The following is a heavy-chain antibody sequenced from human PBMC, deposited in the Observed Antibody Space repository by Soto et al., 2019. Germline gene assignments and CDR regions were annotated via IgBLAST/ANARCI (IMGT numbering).Heavy chain of an antibody. CDR1: GFTFSSYG. Sequence: QVQLVESGGGVVQPGRSLRLSCAASGFTFSSYGMHWVRQAPGKGLEWVAVIWYDGSNKYYADSVKGRFTTSRDNSKNTLYLQMNSLRAEDTAVYYCARETGYSSSWPTYWGQGTLVTVSS. CDR3: ARETGYSSSWPTY. V-gene: IGHV3-33*01. J-gene: IGHJ4*02. CDR2: IWYDGSNK. D-gene: IGHD6-13*01.